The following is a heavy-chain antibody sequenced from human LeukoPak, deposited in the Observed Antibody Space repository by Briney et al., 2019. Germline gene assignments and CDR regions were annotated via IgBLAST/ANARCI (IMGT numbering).Heavy chain of an antibody. J-gene: IGHJ5*02. CDR1: GGTFSSYA. CDR3: AGVTALDTLPRNYYDSSGFKRNWFDP. V-gene: IGHV1-69*04. Sequence: SVKVSCKASGGTFSSYAISWVRQAPGQGLEWMGRIIPILGIANYAQKFQGRVTITADKSTSTAYMELSSLRSEDTAVYYCAGVTALDTLPRNYYDSSGFKRNWFDPWGQGTLVTVSS. CDR2: IIPILGIA. D-gene: IGHD3-22*01.